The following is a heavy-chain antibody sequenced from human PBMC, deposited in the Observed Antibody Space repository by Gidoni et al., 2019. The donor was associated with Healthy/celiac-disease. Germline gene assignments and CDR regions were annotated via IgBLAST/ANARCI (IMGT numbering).Heavy chain of an antibody. CDR2: ISYDGSNK. V-gene: IGHV3-30-3*01. CDR3: ARGTSSYWYFDL. Sequence: QVQLVESGGGVVQPGRSLRLSCAASGFTFSSYAMHWVRQAPGKGLEWLGVISYDGSNKYYADSVKGRFTISRDNSKNTLYLQMNSLRAEDTAVYYCARGTSSYWYFDLWGRGTLVTVSS. CDR1: GFTFSSYA. J-gene: IGHJ2*01.